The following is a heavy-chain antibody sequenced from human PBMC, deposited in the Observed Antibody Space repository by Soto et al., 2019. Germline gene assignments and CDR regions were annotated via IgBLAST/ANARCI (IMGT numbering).Heavy chain of an antibody. CDR2: IRSKANSYAT. V-gene: IGHV3-73*01. CDR3: TSTIVGATTRGPYYYYGMDV. J-gene: IGHJ6*02. D-gene: IGHD1-26*01. CDR1: GFTFSGSA. Sequence: GGSLRLSCAASGFTFSGSAMHWVRQASGKGLEWVDRIRSKANSYATAYAASVKGRFTISRDDSKNTAYLQMNSLKTEDPAVYYCTSTIVGATTRGPYYYYGMDVWGQGTTVTVSS.